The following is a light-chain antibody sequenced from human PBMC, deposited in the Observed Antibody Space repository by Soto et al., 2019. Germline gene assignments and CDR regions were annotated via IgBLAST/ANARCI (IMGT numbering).Light chain of an antibody. CDR3: QQANSFPT. CDR2: GAS. Sequence: QMTQAPSSVSASVGERVTITYRASQDISTWLAWYQQKPGKAPSLLIYGASNLQRGVPSRFSGGGSGTEFTLTISSLHPEYFATYYCQQANSFPTLGRGTRLEIK. J-gene: IGKJ5*01. CDR1: QDISTW. V-gene: IGKV1-12*01.